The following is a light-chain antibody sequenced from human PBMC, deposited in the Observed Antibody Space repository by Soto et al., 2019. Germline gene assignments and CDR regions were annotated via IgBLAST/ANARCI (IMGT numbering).Light chain of an antibody. J-gene: IGKJ1*01. Sequence: EVVLTQSPATLSLSPGERATLSCRASQSVSRYLAWYQQKPGQAPRLLIYGASSRATGIPDRFSGSGSGTDFTLTISRLEPEDFAVYYCHQYGSSSWTFGQGTKVDI. V-gene: IGKV3-20*01. CDR1: QSVSRY. CDR2: GAS. CDR3: HQYGSSSWT.